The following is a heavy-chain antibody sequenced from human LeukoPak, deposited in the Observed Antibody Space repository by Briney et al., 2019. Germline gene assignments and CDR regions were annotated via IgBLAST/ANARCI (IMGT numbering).Heavy chain of an antibody. V-gene: IGHV3-48*03. Sequence: PGGSLRLSCAASGFTFSSYEMNCVRQAPGKGLEWVSYIYSSGGNIYYADSVKGRFTISRDNAKNSLYLQMNSLRVEDTAVYYCAREGADGYNVGFDYWGQGTLVTVSS. D-gene: IGHD5-24*01. CDR2: IYSSGGNI. CDR3: AREGADGYNVGFDY. J-gene: IGHJ4*02. CDR1: GFTFSSYE.